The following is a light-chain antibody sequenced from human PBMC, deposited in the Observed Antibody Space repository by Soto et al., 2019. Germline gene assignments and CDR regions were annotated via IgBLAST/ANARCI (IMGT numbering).Light chain of an antibody. V-gene: IGLV1-40*01. Sequence: QSALTQPPSVSGALGQGVTISCTGSSFNIGANYDVHWYQHLPGTGPKLLIYANSFRPSGVPDRVSASKSGSSASLAITGLQAEDEADYYCQSYDARLSAYVFGTGTKVTVL. CDR2: ANS. CDR3: QSYDARLSAYV. J-gene: IGLJ1*01. CDR1: SFNIGANYD.